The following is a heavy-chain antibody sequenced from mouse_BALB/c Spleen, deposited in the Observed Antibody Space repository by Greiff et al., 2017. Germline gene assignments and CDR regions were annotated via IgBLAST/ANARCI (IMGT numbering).Heavy chain of an antibody. CDR2: IHYSGST. V-gene: IGHV3-1*02. Sequence: EVQLQESGPDLVKPSQSLSLTCTVTGYSITSGYSWPWIRQFPGNKLEWMGYIHYSGSTNYNPSLNSRISITRDTSKNQFFLQLNSVTTEDTATYYCAREGFYAMDYWGQGTSVTVSA. J-gene: IGHJ4*01. CDR3: AREGFYAMDY. CDR1: GYSITSGYS.